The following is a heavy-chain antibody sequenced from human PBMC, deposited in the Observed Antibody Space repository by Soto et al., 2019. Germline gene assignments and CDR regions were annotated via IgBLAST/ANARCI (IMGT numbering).Heavy chain of an antibody. CDR1: GYTFTSYG. V-gene: IGHV1-18*01. Sequence: QVQLVQSGAEVKKPGASVKVSCKASGYTFTSYGISWVRQAPGQGLEWMGWISAYNDNRNYAQKVQGRVTMTTDTSTSTAYMELRSLRSDDTAVYYCAIEMGDDVNYYYYYMDVWGKGTTVTGSS. J-gene: IGHJ6*03. D-gene: IGHD1-26*01. CDR3: AIEMGDDVNYYYYYMDV. CDR2: ISAYNDNR.